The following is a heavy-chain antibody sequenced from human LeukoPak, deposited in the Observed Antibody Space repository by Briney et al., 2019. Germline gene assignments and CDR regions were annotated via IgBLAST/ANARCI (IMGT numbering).Heavy chain of an antibody. J-gene: IGHJ4*02. CDR2: IYTSGST. CDR3: ARDPTTVTTGY. Sequence: SETLSLTCTVSGGSISRYYWSWLGQPAGKGREGIGRIYTSGSTNYNPSLQSRVTMSVATSKNQFSLKLSSVPAADTAVYYCARDPTTVTTGYWGQGTLVTVSS. V-gene: IGHV4-4*07. D-gene: IGHD4-17*01. CDR1: GGSISRYY.